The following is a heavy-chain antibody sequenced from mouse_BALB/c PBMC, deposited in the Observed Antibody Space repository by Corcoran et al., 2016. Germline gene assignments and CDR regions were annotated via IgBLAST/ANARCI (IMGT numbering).Heavy chain of an antibody. CDR1: GYTFSSYW. CDR3: GRSAGRGVWFAY. V-gene: IGHV1-9*01. D-gene: IGHD6-1*01. J-gene: IGHJ3*01. Sequence: QVQLQQSGAELMKPGASVKISCKATGYTFSSYWIEWVKQRPGHGLEWIGEILPGSGSTNYNEKLKGKATFTADTSSNTAYMQLSSRTSEDSAGYYWGRSAGRGVWFAYWGQGTLVTVSA. CDR2: ILPGSGST.